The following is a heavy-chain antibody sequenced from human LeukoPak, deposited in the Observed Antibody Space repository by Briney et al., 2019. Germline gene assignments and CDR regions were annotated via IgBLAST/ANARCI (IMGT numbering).Heavy chain of an antibody. CDR2: ISYSGTT. J-gene: IGHJ4*02. Sequence: PSETLSLTCTVSGDSISSYVWNWIRQPPGKGLEWIAYISYSGTTNYNPSLKSRVAISVDTSKNQFSLKLRSVTAADTAEYYCVRDKGDVTRASSERFDYWGQGTLVTVSS. D-gene: IGHD4-17*01. V-gene: IGHV4-59*01. CDR1: GDSISSYV. CDR3: VRDKGDVTRASSERFDY.